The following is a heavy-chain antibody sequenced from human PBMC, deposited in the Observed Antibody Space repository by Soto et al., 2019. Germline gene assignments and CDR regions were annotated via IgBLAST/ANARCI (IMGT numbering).Heavy chain of an antibody. J-gene: IGHJ5*02. Sequence: SETLSLTCTVSGGSISSSSYYWGWIRQPPGKGLEWIGSIYYSGSTYYNPSLKSRVTISVDTSKNQFSLKLSSVTAADTAVYYCASRVVPALHPFDPWGQGTLVTVSS. D-gene: IGHD2-2*01. CDR1: GGSISSSSYY. V-gene: IGHV4-39*01. CDR2: IYYSGST. CDR3: ASRVVPALHPFDP.